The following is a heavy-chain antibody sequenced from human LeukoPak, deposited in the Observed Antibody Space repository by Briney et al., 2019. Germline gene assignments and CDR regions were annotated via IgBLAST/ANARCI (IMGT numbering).Heavy chain of an antibody. CDR2: INPAGDSV. D-gene: IGHD2-15*01. J-gene: IGHJ5*02. CDR1: GYTFINDY. V-gene: IGHV1-46*01. Sequence: VSVKVSCKASGYTFINDYTHWVRQAPGQGLEWMGRINPAGDSVNYAQKFQDRVTMTRDTSTDITYLELGSLRSEDTAIYYCARRMADGGTNHWGQGTLVTVSS. CDR3: ARRMADGGTNH.